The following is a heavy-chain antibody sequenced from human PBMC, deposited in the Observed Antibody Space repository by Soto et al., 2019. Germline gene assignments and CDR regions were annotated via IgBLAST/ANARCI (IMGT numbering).Heavy chain of an antibody. J-gene: IGHJ4*02. V-gene: IGHV3-21*04. Sequence: GGSLRLSCAGSGFSFSTSSMNWVRQAPGSELEWISAISGISDYRYYADSVKGRFTISRDNAKNSLYLQMNSLRAEDTAVYYCARDPREYYFDYWGQGTLVTVSS. CDR2: ISGISDYR. CDR3: ARDPREYYFDY. CDR1: GFSFSTSS.